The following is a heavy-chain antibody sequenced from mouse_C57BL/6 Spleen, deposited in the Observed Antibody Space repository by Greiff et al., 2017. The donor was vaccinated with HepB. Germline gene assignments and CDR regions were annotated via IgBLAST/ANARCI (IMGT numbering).Heavy chain of an antibody. CDR2: INPSSGYT. CDR3: ALTTVVAWYFDV. Sequence: VKLMESGAELAKPGASVKLSCKASGYTFTSYWMHWVKQRPGQGLEWIGYINPSSGYTKYNQKFKDKATLTADKSASTAYMQLSSLTYEDSAVYYCALTTVVAWYFDVWGTGTTVTVSS. J-gene: IGHJ1*03. V-gene: IGHV1-7*01. D-gene: IGHD1-1*01. CDR1: GYTFTSYW.